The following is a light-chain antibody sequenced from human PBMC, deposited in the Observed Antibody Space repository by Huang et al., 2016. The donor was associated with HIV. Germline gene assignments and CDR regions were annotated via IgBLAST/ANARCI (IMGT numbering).Light chain of an antibody. V-gene: IGKV4-1*01. CDR3: QQYYSSLWT. J-gene: IGKJ1*01. CDR2: WAS. CDR1: QNLLYNSNNKNY. Sequence: DIVMTQSPDSLTVSLGERATIHCKSSQNLLYNSNNKNYLNWYQQKPGQPPKLLIYWASYRESGVPDRFSGSGSGTNFTLNINSLQAGDVAVYYCQQYYSSLWTFGQGTKVEIK.